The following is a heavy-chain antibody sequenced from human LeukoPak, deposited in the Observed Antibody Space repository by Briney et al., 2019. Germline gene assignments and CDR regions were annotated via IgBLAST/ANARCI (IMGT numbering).Heavy chain of an antibody. CDR2: IVVGSGNT. V-gene: IGHV1-58*01. CDR1: GFTFTSSA. Sequence: SVKVSCKASGFTFTSSAVQWVRQARGQRPEWIGWIVVGSGNTNYAQKFQERVTITRDMSTSTAYMELSSLRSEDTAVYYCAAAGYCSSTSCYGGDRFDYWGQGTLVTVSS. CDR3: AAAGYCSSTSCYGGDRFDY. J-gene: IGHJ4*02. D-gene: IGHD2-2*01.